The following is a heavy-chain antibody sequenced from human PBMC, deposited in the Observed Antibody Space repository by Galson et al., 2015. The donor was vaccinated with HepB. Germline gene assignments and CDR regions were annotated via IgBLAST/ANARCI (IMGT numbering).Heavy chain of an antibody. Sequence: SLRLSCAASGFTFSNSAMSWVRQAPGKGLEWVAGFSGIGSTTFYADSVKGRFTISRDNSKNTLFLQMNSLRVDATATYYCAKVWYRYFEYWGQGALVTVSS. CDR2: FSGIGSTT. CDR3: AKVWYRYFEY. J-gene: IGHJ4*02. V-gene: IGHV3-23*01. D-gene: IGHD1-26*01. CDR1: GFTFSNSA.